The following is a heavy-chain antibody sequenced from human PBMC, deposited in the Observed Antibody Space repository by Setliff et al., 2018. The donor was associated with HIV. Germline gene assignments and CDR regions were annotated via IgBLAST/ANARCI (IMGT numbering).Heavy chain of an antibody. V-gene: IGHV4-59*11. CDR2: MFYNGRS. CDR1: GGSISSHY. J-gene: IGHJ4*02. Sequence: SETLSLTCTVSGGSISSHYWSWIRQPPGKGLEWIGYMFYNGRSNYNPFLKSRATISVDASKNRFSLKLSSVTAADTAVYYCARTVRSAYGQNYFDFWGQGTLVTVSS. D-gene: IGHD2-21*01. CDR3: ARTVRSAYGQNYFDF.